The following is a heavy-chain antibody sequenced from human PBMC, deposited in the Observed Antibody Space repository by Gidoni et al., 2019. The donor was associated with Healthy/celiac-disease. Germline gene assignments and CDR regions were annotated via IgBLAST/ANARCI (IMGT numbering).Heavy chain of an antibody. D-gene: IGHD3-3*01. J-gene: IGHJ4*02. CDR1: GSPFTSYA. CDR3: AREDEPIFGGALFDY. CDR2: INAGNGNT. Sequence: QVQLVQSGAEVKKPGASVKVSCKASGSPFTSYAMHWVRQAPGQRLEWMGWINAGNGNTKYSQKFQGRVTITRDTSASTAYMELSSLRSEDTAVYYCAREDEPIFGGALFDYWGQGTLVTVSS. V-gene: IGHV1-3*01.